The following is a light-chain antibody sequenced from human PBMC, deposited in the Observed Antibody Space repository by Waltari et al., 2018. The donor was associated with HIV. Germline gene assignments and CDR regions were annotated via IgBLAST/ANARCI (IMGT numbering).Light chain of an antibody. V-gene: IGKV3-20*01. J-gene: IGKJ2*01. CDR2: GAS. CDR3: QQYGSSPPYT. Sequence: EIVFTQSPGTLPLYPGERATHSSRARQRVTSRYLAWNQRKPGQAPRLFIYGASSRPTGIPDRFSGSGSGTDFTLTISRLEPEDFAVYYCQQYGSSPPYTFGQGTKLEIK. CDR1: QRVTSRY.